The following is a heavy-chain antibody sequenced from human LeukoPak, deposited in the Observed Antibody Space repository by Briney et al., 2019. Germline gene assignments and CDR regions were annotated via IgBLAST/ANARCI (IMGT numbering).Heavy chain of an antibody. CDR3: ARDRPIYCSSTSCYGNVWFDP. J-gene: IGHJ5*02. D-gene: IGHD2-2*01. CDR1: GYTFTDYY. Sequence: ASVKVSCKASGYTFTDYYMHWVRQAPGQGLEWMGWINPNSGGTNYAQKFQGRVTTTRDTSISTAYMELSRLRSDDTAVYYCARDRPIYCSSTSCYGNVWFDPWGQGTLVTVSS. CDR2: INPNSGGT. V-gene: IGHV1-2*02.